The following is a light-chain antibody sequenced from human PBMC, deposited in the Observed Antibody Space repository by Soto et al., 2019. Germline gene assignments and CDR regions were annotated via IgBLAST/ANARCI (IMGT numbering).Light chain of an antibody. CDR3: KQYNNWPLT. CDR1: QRVNTY. Sequence: EIVMTQSPATLSVSPGERATSCCGASQRVNTYLAWYQQRPGQAPRLLIYDASTRATDIPARFSGIGSGTEFTLTISSLQSEDFAVYSCKQYNNWPLTFGGGTKVDIK. V-gene: IGKV3-15*01. J-gene: IGKJ4*01. CDR2: DAS.